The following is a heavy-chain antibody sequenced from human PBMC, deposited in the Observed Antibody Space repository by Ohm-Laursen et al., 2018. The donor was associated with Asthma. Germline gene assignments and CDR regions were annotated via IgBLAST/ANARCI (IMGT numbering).Heavy chain of an antibody. J-gene: IGHJ6*02. CDR2: IDGSGGRT. CDR3: ARDRISGYFYYYGMDV. V-gene: IGHV3-23*01. Sequence: SLRLSCTASGFTFNKHHMTWVRQAPGKGLEWVSAIDGSGGRTYYADSVKGRFTISRDNPRNTLYLQMNSLRAEDTAVYYCARDRISGYFYYYGMDVWGQGTTVTVSS. CDR1: GFTFNKHH. D-gene: IGHD2/OR15-2a*01.